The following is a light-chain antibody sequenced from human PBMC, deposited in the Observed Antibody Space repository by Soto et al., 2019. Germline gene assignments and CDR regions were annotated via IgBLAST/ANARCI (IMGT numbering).Light chain of an antibody. J-gene: IGKJ3*01. Sequence: TWLAWYQQKPGRAPKLLIHAASRLQSGVPSRFSGSGSGTDFTLTISNLQPDDLGTYYCQQVNDIPLTFGPGTKVDIK. V-gene: IGKV1-12*01. CDR2: AAS. CDR3: QQVNDIPLT. CDR1: TW.